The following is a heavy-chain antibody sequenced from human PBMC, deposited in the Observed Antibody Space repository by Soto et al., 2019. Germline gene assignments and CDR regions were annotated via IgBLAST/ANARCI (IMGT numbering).Heavy chain of an antibody. D-gene: IGHD4-17*01. CDR2: IKQDGSDK. Sequence: GPLRLSCAACGFTFSNYWMSLVRQTPGKGLEWVAIIKQDGSDKYYVDSVKGRFTISRDNAKNSLYLQMNSLRTEDAAVYYCARNRDYAFDYWGRGTLVTVSS. V-gene: IGHV3-7*01. CDR1: GFTFSNYW. J-gene: IGHJ4*02. CDR3: ARNRDYAFDY.